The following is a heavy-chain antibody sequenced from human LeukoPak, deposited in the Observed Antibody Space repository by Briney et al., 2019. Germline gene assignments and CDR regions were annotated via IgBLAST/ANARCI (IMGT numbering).Heavy chain of an antibody. V-gene: IGHV1-24*01. CDR1: GYTLTELS. CDR3: ATGYTVSYYFDY. Sequence: ASVKVSCKVSGYTLTELSMHWVRQAPGKGLEWMGGFDPEDGETIYAQKFQGRVTMTEDTSTDTAYMELSSLRSEDTAVYYCATGYTVSYYFDYWGQGTLVTVSS. J-gene: IGHJ4*02. D-gene: IGHD6-13*01. CDR2: FDPEDGET.